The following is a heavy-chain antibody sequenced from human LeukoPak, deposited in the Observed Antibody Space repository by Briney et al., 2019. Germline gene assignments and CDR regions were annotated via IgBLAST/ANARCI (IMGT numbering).Heavy chain of an antibody. CDR3: ARRPAATRTNWFDP. J-gene: IGHJ5*02. CDR1: GGSFSGYY. D-gene: IGHD2-15*01. Sequence: PSETLSPTCAVYGGSFSGYYWSWIRQPPGKGLEWIGEINHSGSTNYNPSLKGRVTISVDTSKNQFSLKLSSVTAADTAVYYCARRPAATRTNWFDPWGQETLVTVSS. CDR2: INHSGST. V-gene: IGHV4-34*01.